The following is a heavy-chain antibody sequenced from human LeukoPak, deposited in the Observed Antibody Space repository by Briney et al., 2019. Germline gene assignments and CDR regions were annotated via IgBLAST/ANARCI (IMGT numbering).Heavy chain of an antibody. CDR2: IKSKTDGGTT. CDR3: TTVYYDYDSSGYYYSYFDY. Sequence: GGSLRLSCAASGFTFSNAWMSWVRQAPGKGLEWVARIKSKTDGGTTDYAAPVKGRFTISRDDSKNTLYLQMNSLKTEDTAVYYCTTVYYDYDSSGYYYSYFDYWGQGTLVTVSS. V-gene: IGHV3-15*01. CDR1: GFTFSNAW. J-gene: IGHJ4*02. D-gene: IGHD3-22*01.